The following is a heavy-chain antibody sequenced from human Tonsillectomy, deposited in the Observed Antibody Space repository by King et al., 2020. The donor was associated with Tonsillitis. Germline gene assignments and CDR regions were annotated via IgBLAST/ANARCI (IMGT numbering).Heavy chain of an antibody. D-gene: IGHD6-13*01. J-gene: IGHJ4*02. V-gene: IGHV3-53*01. CDR3: ARTSPGVAAAGTINFDS. CDR1: GFTVSTHY. Sequence: VQLVESGGGLIQPGGSLRLSCAASGFTVSTHYMSWVRQAPGKGLAWVSVIYGGGSTFYADSVKGRFTISRDSSKNTVYLEMNSLRVEDTAMYYCARTSPGVAAAGTINFDSWGQGTLVTVSS. CDR2: IYGGGST.